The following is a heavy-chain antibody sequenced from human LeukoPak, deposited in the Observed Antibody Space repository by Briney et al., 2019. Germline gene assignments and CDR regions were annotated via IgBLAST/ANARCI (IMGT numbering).Heavy chain of an antibody. CDR3: ASESPAMVRGSSNAFDI. Sequence: SETLSLTCAVYGGSFSGYYWRWIRQPPGRGLEWVGEINYSGSTNYNPSHKSRVTISVDTPKNQFSLKLSSVTAADTAVYYCASESPAMVRGSSNAFDIWGQGTMVTVYS. CDR1: GGSFSGYY. V-gene: IGHV4-34*01. D-gene: IGHD3-10*01. CDR2: INYSGST. J-gene: IGHJ3*02.